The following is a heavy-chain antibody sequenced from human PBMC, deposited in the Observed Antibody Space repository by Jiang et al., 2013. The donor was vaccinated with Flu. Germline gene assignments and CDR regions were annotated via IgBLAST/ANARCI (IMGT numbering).Heavy chain of an antibody. CDR3: ARLRVVAATFDDAFDI. CDR1: GYTFTSYY. CDR2: INPSGGST. Sequence: GAEVKKPGASVKVSCKASGYTFTSYYMHWVRQAPGQGLEWMGIINPSGGSTSYAQKFQGRVTMTRDTSTSTVYMELSSLRSEDTAVYYCARLRVVAATFDDAFDIWGQGTMVTVSS. V-gene: IGHV1-46*01. J-gene: IGHJ3*02. D-gene: IGHD2-15*01.